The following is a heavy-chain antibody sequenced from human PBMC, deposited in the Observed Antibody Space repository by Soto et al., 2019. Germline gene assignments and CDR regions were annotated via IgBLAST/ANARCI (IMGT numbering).Heavy chain of an antibody. V-gene: IGHV3-74*01. CDR3: VRAITAPGW. J-gene: IGHJ4*02. Sequence: EVQLVESGGGLVQPEGSLRLSCAASGFTFSNYWIHWVRQAPGKGLVWVSRINSDGSSITYADSVKGRFSISRDNAKNTAYLQMNSLRVEDTAVYYCVRAITAPGWWGQGTLVTVSS. CDR1: GFTFSNYW. D-gene: IGHD3-10*01. CDR2: INSDGSSI.